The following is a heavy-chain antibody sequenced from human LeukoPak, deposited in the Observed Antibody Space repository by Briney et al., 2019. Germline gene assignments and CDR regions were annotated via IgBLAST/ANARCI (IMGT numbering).Heavy chain of an antibody. J-gene: IGHJ6*03. Sequence: GASVKVSCKASGYTFTGYYMHWVRQAPGQGLEWMGRINPNSGGTNYAQKFQGRVTMTRDTSISTAYMELSSLRSEDTAVYYCASVYYDFWSGYYMDVWGKGTTVTVSS. D-gene: IGHD3-3*01. CDR3: ASVYYDFWSGYYMDV. V-gene: IGHV1-2*06. CDR1: GYTFTGYY. CDR2: INPNSGGT.